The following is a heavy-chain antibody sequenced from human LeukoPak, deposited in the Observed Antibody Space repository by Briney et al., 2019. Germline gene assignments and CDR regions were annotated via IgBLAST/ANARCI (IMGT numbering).Heavy chain of an antibody. CDR1: GGSFSGYY. J-gene: IGHJ5*02. V-gene: IGHV4-34*01. D-gene: IGHD2-2*01. CDR2: INHSGST. Sequence: SETLSLTCAAYGGSFSGYYWSWIRQPPGKGLEWIGEINHSGSTNYNPSLKSRVTISVDTSKNQFSLKLSSVTAADTAVYYCARGSDIVVVPAANNRFDPWGQGTLVTVSS. CDR3: ARGSDIVVVPAANNRFDP.